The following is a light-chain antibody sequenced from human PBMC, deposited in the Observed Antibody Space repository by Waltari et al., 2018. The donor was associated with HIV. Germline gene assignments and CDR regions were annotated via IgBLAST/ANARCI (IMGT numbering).Light chain of an antibody. V-gene: IGKV1-33*01. J-gene: IGKJ3*01. CDR1: QDINNY. Sequence: DIQMPQSPSSLSASVGDRATTTCQASQDINNYLYWYQQKPGKAPKLLIYDASNLETRVPSRFSGSGSGTDFSFIISSLQPEDIATYYCQQYNNLPLTFGPGTTVDLK. CDR2: DAS. CDR3: QQYNNLPLT.